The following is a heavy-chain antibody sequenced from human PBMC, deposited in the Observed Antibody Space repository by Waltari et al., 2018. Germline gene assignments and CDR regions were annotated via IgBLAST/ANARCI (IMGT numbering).Heavy chain of an antibody. Sequence: QLQLQESGPRLVRPSETLSLICRVSGVSITRTSHYWAWIRQSPGQGLEWIGTVSYSGTTYISPSLKSRVSVSRDTSKNQVSLILGSVTAADMAVYYCATYIGASVGTAAFDVWGQGTMVTVSS. V-gene: IGHV4-39*01. CDR3: ATYIGASVGTAAFDV. J-gene: IGHJ3*01. D-gene: IGHD5-12*01. CDR1: GVSITRTSHY. CDR2: VSYSGTT.